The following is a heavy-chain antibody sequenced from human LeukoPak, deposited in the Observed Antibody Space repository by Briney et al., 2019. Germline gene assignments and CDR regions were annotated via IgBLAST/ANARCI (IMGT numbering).Heavy chain of an antibody. CDR3: ASNSYSSSS. V-gene: IGHV1-69*05. CDR1: GGTFSSYA. J-gene: IGHJ5*02. CDR2: IIPIFGTA. Sequence: PGSSVKVSCKGSGGTFSSYAISWVRQAPGQRLEWMGGIIPIFGTANYAQKFQGRVTITTDESTSTAYMELSSLRSEDTAVYYCASNSYSSSSWGQGTLVTVSS. D-gene: IGHD6-6*01.